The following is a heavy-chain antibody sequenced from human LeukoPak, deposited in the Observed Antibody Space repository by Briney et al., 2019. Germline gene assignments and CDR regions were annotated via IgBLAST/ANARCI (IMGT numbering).Heavy chain of an antibody. CDR3: ARAPTVTTWGLYFDY. Sequence: GGSLRLSCAASGFTFSGYSMNWVRQAPGKGLEWLSYISSSSTSIYYPDSVKGRFTISRDNAKNSLYLQMNSLRDEDTAVYYCARAPTVTTWGLYFDYWGQGTLVTVSS. J-gene: IGHJ4*02. V-gene: IGHV3-48*02. CDR1: GFTFSGYS. D-gene: IGHD4-11*01. CDR2: ISSSSTSI.